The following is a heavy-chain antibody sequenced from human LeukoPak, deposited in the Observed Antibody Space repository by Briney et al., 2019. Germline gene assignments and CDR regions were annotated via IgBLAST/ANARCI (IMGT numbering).Heavy chain of an antibody. CDR1: GSSVSSYF. J-gene: IGHJ4*02. CDR2: SFYSGST. Sequence: PSETLSLTCTVSGSSVSSYFWSWIRQPPGKGLEWIGYSFYSGSTNYNPSLKSRVTISVDTSKNQFSLKLTSVTAADTAVYYCARATSTAWFDYWGQGTLVTVSS. CDR3: ARATSTAWFDY. V-gene: IGHV4-59*02. D-gene: IGHD2-21*02.